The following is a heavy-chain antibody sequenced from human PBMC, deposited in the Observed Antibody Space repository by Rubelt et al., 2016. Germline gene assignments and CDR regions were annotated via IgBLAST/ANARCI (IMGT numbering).Heavy chain of an antibody. J-gene: IGHJ6*03. CDR3: ARITRDYYGSGSYYKGENYYYMDV. CDR2: IDWDDDK. CDR1: GFSLSTSGMC. D-gene: IGHD3-10*01. Sequence: QVTLRESGPALVKPTQTLTLTCTFSGFSLSTSGMCVSWIRQPPGKALEWLARIDWDDDKYYSTSLKTRLTISKDTSKNQVVLTMTNMDPVDTATYYCARITRDYYGSGSYYKGENYYYMDVWGKGTTVTVSS. V-gene: IGHV2-70*15.